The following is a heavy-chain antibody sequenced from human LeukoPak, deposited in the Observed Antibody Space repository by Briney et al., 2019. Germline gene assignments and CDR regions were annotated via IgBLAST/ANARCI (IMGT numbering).Heavy chain of an antibody. CDR1: GFTFSSYA. J-gene: IGHJ4*02. CDR2: IRGSGDGT. CDR3: AKGSSTWYYFDS. Sequence: PGGSLRLSCAASGFTFSSYAMSWVRQAPGKGLEWVSAIRGSGDGTHYADSVKGRFTISRDNSKNTLYLQMTSLRADDTAIYYCAKGSSTWYYFDSWGQGTLVTVSS. D-gene: IGHD6-13*01. V-gene: IGHV3-23*01.